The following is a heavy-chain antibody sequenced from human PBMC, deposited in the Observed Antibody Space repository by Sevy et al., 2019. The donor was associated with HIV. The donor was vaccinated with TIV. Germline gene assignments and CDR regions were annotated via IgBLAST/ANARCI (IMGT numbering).Heavy chain of an antibody. CDR1: GGSISSYY. Sequence: SETLSLTCTVSGGSISSYYWSWIRQPPGKGLEWIGYIYYSGSPNYNPSLKSRVTISVDTSKNQFSLKLSSVTAADTAVYYCARDSYYYGSGRHGMDVWGQGTTVTVSS. CDR3: ARDSYYYGSGRHGMDV. CDR2: IYYSGSP. V-gene: IGHV4-59*01. D-gene: IGHD3-10*01. J-gene: IGHJ6*02.